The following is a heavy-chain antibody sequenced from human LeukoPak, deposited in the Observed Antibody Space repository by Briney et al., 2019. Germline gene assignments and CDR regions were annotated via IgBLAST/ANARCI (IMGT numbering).Heavy chain of an antibody. CDR1: GFTFSSYS. Sequence: GGSLRLSCAASGFTFSSYSMNWVRQAPGKGLEWVSSISSSSSYIYYADSVKGRFTISRDNAKNSLYLQMNSLRAEDTAVYYCAKGALQFGYYYYGMDVWGQGTTVTVSS. CDR2: ISSSSSYI. D-gene: IGHD4-11*01. V-gene: IGHV3-21*04. J-gene: IGHJ6*02. CDR3: AKGALQFGYYYYGMDV.